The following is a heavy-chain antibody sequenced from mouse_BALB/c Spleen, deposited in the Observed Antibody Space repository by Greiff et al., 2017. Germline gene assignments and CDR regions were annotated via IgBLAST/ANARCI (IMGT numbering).Heavy chain of an antibody. CDR2: IYPSDSYT. CDR1: GYTFTSYW. J-gene: IGHJ4*01. V-gene: IGHV1-69*02. CDR3: TREDYYAMDY. Sequence: VQLQQPGAELVRPGASVKLSCKASGYTFTSYWINWVKQRPGQGLEWIGNIYPSDSYTNYNQKFKDKATLTVDKSSSTAYMRLSSPTSEDSAVYYCTREDYYAMDYWGQGTSVTVSS.